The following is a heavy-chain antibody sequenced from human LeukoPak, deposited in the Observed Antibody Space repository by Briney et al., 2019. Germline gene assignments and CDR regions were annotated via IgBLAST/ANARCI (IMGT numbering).Heavy chain of an antibody. J-gene: IGHJ4*02. Sequence: GESLKISCKGSGYSFTSYWIGWVRQMPGKGLEWMGIIYPGDSDTRYSPSFQGQVTISADESISTAYLQWSSLKASDTAMYYCARSVAYCGGDCYPGFDYWGQGTLVTVSS. CDR3: ARSVAYCGGDCYPGFDY. CDR1: GYSFTSYW. V-gene: IGHV5-51*01. D-gene: IGHD2-21*02. CDR2: IYPGDSDT.